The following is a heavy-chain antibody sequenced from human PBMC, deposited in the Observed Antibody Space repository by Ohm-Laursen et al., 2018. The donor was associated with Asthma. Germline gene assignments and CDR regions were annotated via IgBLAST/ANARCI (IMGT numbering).Heavy chain of an antibody. Sequence: SLRLSCSASKFTFSNYAMNWVRQAPGQGLEWVSAISGAGGSTDYADSVKGRFTLSRDNSKNTLYLEMNSLRAEDTALYYCAKDRDIVASPFDYWGQGTLVTVSS. J-gene: IGHJ4*02. D-gene: IGHD5-12*01. CDR3: AKDRDIVASPFDY. V-gene: IGHV3-23*01. CDR2: ISGAGGST. CDR1: KFTFSNYA.